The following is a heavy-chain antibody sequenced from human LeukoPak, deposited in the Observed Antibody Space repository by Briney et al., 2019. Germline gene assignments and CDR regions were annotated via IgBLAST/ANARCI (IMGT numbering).Heavy chain of an antibody. CDR2: FDPEDGET. CDR1: GYTLTELS. D-gene: IGHD1-26*01. Sequence: ASVKVSCTVSGYTLTELSMHWVRQAPGKGLEWMGGFDPEDGETIYAQKFQGRVTMTEDTSTDTAYMELSSLRSEDTAVYYCATSSYSGSYYPFDYWGQGTLVTVSS. J-gene: IGHJ4*02. V-gene: IGHV1-24*01. CDR3: ATSSYSGSYYPFDY.